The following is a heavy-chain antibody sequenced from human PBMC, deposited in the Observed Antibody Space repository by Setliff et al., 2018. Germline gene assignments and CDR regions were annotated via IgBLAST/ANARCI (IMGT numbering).Heavy chain of an antibody. CDR1: GHTFRNYA. CDR3: ARAPSVELVTIRTNSWFTY. D-gene: IGHD5-18*01. V-gene: IGHV1-18*01. Sequence: GASVKVSCKASGHTFRNYAFAWVRQAPGQGLEWVGWISVYNGDTNYAQKFQGRVTLTTDTSTSTAYMELRSLTSDDSAFYYCARAPSVELVTIRTNSWFTYWGQGTLVTVSS. CDR2: ISVYNGDT. J-gene: IGHJ4*02.